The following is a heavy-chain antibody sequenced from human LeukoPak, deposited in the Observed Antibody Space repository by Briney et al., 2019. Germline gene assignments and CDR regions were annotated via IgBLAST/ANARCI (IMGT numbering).Heavy chain of an antibody. CDR3: ARDKSPWAYYFDY. CDR2: ISGSGGRT. V-gene: IGHV3-23*01. J-gene: IGHJ4*02. D-gene: IGHD1-26*01. Sequence: GGSLRLSCAASGFTFTTYTMTWVRQAPGKGLEWVSAISGSGGRTNYADSVKGRFNISRDNSKNTLYLEMDSLRAEDTAVYYCARDKSPWAYYFDYWGQGTLVTVSS. CDR1: GFTFTTYT.